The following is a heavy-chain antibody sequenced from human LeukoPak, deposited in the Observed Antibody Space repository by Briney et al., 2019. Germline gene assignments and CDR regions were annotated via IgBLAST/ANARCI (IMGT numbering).Heavy chain of an antibody. CDR3: ARDQGTSVTAMVGGHFDY. D-gene: IGHD4-17*01. V-gene: IGHV3-33*01. J-gene: IGHJ4*02. CDR2: IWYDGSNR. Sequence: GRSLRLSCAASGFTFRGNGMHWVRQAPGKGLEWVAIIWYDGSNRYYADSVKGRFTISRDNSKNTLFLQMNILTAEDTAVYYCARDQGTSVTAMVGGHFDYWGPGTLVTVSS. CDR1: GFTFRGNG.